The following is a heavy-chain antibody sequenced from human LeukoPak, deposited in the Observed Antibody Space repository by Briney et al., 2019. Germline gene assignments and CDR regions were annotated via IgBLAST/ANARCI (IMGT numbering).Heavy chain of an antibody. J-gene: IGHJ4*02. CDR2: ISGSGGGT. V-gene: IGHV3-23*01. Sequence: PGGSLRLSCATSGFTFSSSAMSWVRQAPGKGLAWVSTISGSGGGTYYADSVKGRFTISRDNSKNTLYLQMNSLRAEDTAVFYCAKLFYSSGMYHSDYWGQGNLVTVSS. CDR3: AKLFYSSGMYHSDY. D-gene: IGHD3-10*01. CDR1: GFTFSSSA.